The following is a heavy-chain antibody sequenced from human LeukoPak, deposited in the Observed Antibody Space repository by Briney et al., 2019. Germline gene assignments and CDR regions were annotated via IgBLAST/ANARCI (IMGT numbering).Heavy chain of an antibody. CDR2: IYSGDRT. J-gene: IGHJ4*02. CDR1: GLSVRGSY. CDR3: TRDLTGTTWSENDH. Sequence: PGGSLRLSCVASGLSVRGSYMSWVRQAPGKGLEWVSVIYSGDRTYYADSVKGRFTISRDTSKNTLYLQMNNLRADDTAMYYCTRDLTGTTWSENDHWGQGTLVTISS. D-gene: IGHD6-13*01. V-gene: IGHV3-53*01.